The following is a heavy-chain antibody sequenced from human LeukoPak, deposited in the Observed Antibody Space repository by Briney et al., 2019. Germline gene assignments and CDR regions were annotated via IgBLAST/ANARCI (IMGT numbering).Heavy chain of an antibody. CDR3: AREAYYYGSGSYSLYNWFDP. V-gene: IGHV4-4*07. CDR2: IYTSGST. Sequence: SETLSLTCTVSGGSISSYYWSWIRQPPGKGLEWIGRIYTSGSTNYNPSLKSRVTMSVDTSKNQFSLKLSSVTAADTAVYYCAREAYYYGSGSYSLYNWFDPWGQGTLVTASS. CDR1: GGSISSYY. J-gene: IGHJ5*02. D-gene: IGHD3-10*01.